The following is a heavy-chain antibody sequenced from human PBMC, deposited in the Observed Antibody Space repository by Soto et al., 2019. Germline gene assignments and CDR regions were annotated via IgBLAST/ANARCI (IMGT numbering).Heavy chain of an antibody. D-gene: IGHD1-26*01. CDR3: AKNRGSGSXTNWNFDV. V-gene: IGHV3-23*01. J-gene: IGHJ2*01. CDR1: GFTFSNYA. CDR2: IHGGGDYT. Sequence: EVQVLESGGGLVQPGGSLRLSCAASGFTFSNYAMSWVRQAPGKXXXXXSTIHGGGDYTHYTDSVKGRFTISRDNSRNTXXLQXNXLXXXXXXXYXCAKNRGSGSXTNWNFDVWGRGTLVTVSS.